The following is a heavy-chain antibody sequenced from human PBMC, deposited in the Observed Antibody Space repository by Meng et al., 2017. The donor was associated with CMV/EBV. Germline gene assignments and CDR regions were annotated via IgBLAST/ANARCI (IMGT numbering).Heavy chain of an antibody. CDR2: INPNSGGT. V-gene: IGHV1-2*02. J-gene: IGHJ5*02. D-gene: IGHD3-10*01. CDR3: ARDRGYYGSGSYQFDP. CDR1: YTLTGYY. Sequence: YTLTGYYMHWVRQAPGQGLEWMGWINPNSGGTNYAQKFQGRVTMTRDTSISTAYMELSRLRSDDTAVYYCARDRGYYGSGSYQFDPWGQGTLVTVSS.